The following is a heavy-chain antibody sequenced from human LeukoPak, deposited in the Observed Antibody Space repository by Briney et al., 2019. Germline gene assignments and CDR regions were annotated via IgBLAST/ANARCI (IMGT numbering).Heavy chain of an antibody. Sequence: GGSLRLSCAASGFTFSGSAMHWVRQASGKGLEWVGRIRSKANSYATAYAASVKGRFTISRDDSKNTAYLQMNSLKTEGTAVYYCTRGDDSGSYYGYYYYMDVWGKGTTVTVSS. CDR1: GFTFSGSA. D-gene: IGHD1-26*01. J-gene: IGHJ6*03. CDR3: TRGDDSGSYYGYYYYMDV. CDR2: IRSKANSYAT. V-gene: IGHV3-73*01.